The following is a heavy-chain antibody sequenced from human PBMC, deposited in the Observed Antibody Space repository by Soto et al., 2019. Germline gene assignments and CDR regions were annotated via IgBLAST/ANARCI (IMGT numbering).Heavy chain of an antibody. CDR2: IKQDGGEE. D-gene: IGHD3-22*01. Sequence: VQLVESGGGLVQPGGSLRLSCAASGFTFSDYSMSWVRQSPGKGLEGVANIKQDGGEEDYVDSVKGRLTISRDNAKNSLYLQMNSLRVEDTAVYYCARVYYESRGPIKYRTFDVWGQGTMVTVSS. J-gene: IGHJ3*01. CDR1: GFTFSDYS. V-gene: IGHV3-7*01. CDR3: ARVYYESRGPIKYRTFDV.